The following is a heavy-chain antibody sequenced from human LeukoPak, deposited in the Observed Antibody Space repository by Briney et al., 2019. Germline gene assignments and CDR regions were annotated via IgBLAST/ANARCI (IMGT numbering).Heavy chain of an antibody. V-gene: IGHV3-30*02. CDR2: IRYDGSNK. CDR1: GFTFSSYG. Sequence: GGSLRLSCAASGFTFSSYGMHRVRQAPGKGLEWVAFIRYDGSNKYYADSVRGRFTISRDNSKNTVYLQMNSLRAEDAAVYCCARAPVTSCRGAFCYPFDYWGPGILVTVSS. D-gene: IGHD2-15*01. J-gene: IGHJ4*02. CDR3: ARAPVTSCRGAFCYPFDY.